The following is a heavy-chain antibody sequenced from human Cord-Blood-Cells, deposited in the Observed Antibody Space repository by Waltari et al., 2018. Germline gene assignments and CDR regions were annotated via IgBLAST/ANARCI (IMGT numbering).Heavy chain of an antibody. V-gene: IGHV3-30*04. J-gene: IGHJ4*02. D-gene: IGHD3-16*01. CDR2: ISYDGSNK. Sequence: QVQLVESGGGVVQPGRSLRLPCAASGFTFSSYAMHWARQAPGKGLEWVAVISYDGSNKYYADSVKGRFTISRDNSKNTLYLQMNSLRAEDTAVYYCAREVASVGAFDYWGQGTLVTVSS. CDR1: GFTFSSYA. CDR3: AREVASVGAFDY.